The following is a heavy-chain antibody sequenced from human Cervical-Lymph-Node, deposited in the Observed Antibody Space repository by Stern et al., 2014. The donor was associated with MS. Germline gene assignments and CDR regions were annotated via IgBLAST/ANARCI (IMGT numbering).Heavy chain of an antibody. CDR2: INGGPGTT. CDR1: GYNFIDHA. D-gene: IGHD4-11*01. CDR3: ARQPDYSDFLDF. Sequence: VQLMQSGAEVKKPGASMTISCKTSGYNFIDHAIHWVRQAPGQRLEWMGWINGGPGTTKYSQKFQGRVSFTRDKAASAAYMDLSSLSPDDTAVYYCARQPDYSDFLDFWGQGTLVTV. J-gene: IGHJ4*02. V-gene: IGHV1-3*01.